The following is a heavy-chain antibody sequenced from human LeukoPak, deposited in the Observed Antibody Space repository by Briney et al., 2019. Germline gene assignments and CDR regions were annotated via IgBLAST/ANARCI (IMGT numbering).Heavy chain of an antibody. CDR1: GFTFSSYS. J-gene: IGHJ5*02. D-gene: IGHD3-9*01. CDR2: IKQDGSEK. CDR3: ARVRYFDWLGQFDP. V-gene: IGHV3-7*01. Sequence: AGGSLRLSCAASGFTFSSYSMNWVRQAPGKGLEWVANIKQDGSEKYYVDSVKGRFTISRDNAKNSLYLQMNSLRAEDTAVYYCARVRYFDWLGQFDPWGQGTLVTVSS.